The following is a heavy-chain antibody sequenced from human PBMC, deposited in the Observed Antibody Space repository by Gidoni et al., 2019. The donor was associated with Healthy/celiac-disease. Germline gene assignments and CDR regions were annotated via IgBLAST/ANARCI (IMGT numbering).Heavy chain of an antibody. V-gene: IGHV3-21*01. CDR1: GFTFSSYC. CDR3: ARPGIAVAHNWLDS. J-gene: IGHJ5*01. D-gene: IGHD6-19*01. Sequence: EVHRVDSGGGLVRPGVSLRLSCTASGFTFSSYCMNWVRQAPGKGLELVSSISSSSSYIYYADSVKGRFTSSRDNAKNSLYLQMNSLRAEDTAVYYCARPGIAVAHNWLDSWGQGTLVTVSS. CDR2: ISSSSSYI.